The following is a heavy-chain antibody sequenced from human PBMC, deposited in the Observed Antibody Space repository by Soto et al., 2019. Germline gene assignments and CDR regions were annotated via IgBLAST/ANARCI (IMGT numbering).Heavy chain of an antibody. J-gene: IGHJ4*02. V-gene: IGHV2-5*02. CDR1: GFSLSTSGVG. Sequence: QITLKESGPTLVKPTQTLTLTCTFSGFSLSTSGVGVGWIRQPPGKALEWLAVIYWDDDKRSSSSLKSRLTIIKDTSKNQVVLTMTNMDPVDTATYYCAHHPYYGLGTYSFDHWGQGILVTVSS. CDR2: IYWDDDK. D-gene: IGHD3-10*01. CDR3: AHHPYYGLGTYSFDH.